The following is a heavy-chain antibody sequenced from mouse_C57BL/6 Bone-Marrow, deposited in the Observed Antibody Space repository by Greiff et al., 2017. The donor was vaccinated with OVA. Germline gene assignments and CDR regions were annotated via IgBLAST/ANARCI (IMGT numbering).Heavy chain of an antibody. D-gene: IGHD3-2*02. CDR1: GYTFTSYW. CDR2: IHPNSGST. V-gene: IGHV1-64*01. Sequence: VQLQQPGAELVKPGASVKLSCKASGYTFTSYWMHWVKQRPGQGLEWIGMIHPNSGSTNYNEKFKSKATLTVDKSSSTAYMQLSSLTSEDSAVYYCEREARWDDYFDCWGQGTTLTVSA. J-gene: IGHJ2*01. CDR3: EREARWDDYFDC.